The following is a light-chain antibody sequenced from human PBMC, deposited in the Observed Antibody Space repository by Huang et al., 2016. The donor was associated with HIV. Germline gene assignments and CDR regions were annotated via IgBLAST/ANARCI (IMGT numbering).Light chain of an antibody. Sequence: IQLTQSPSSLSASVGDRVTIPCRATQDISSNLAWFQQTPGKDPNLLIYAASTLESGVPSRFCGSGSWTDFILTSNNLQPEDFATYYCLQLNSYPGTFGPGTNVDV. J-gene: IGKJ3*01. CDR1: QDISSN. CDR3: LQLNSYPGT. V-gene: IGKV1-9*01. CDR2: AAS.